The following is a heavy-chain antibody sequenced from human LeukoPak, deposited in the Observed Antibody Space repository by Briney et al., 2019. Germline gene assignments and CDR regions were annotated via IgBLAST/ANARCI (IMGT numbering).Heavy chain of an antibody. CDR1: GGSISSGGYY. Sequence: SQTLSLTCTVSGGSISSGGYYWSWIRQHPGTGLEWIGYIYYSGSTYYNPSLKSRVTISVDTSKNQFSLKLSSVTAADTAVYYCARVCDSSGYYRDAFDIWGQGTMVTVSS. CDR2: IYYSGST. J-gene: IGHJ3*02. D-gene: IGHD3-22*01. CDR3: ARVCDSSGYYRDAFDI. V-gene: IGHV4-31*03.